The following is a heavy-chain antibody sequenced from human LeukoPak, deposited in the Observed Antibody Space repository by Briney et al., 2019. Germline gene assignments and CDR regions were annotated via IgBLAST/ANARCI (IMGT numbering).Heavy chain of an antibody. V-gene: IGHV3-73*01. CDR1: GFTFSGSA. CDR2: IRSKANSYAT. CDR3: TRPSAAGNY. Sequence: PGGSLRLSCAASGFTFSGSAMHWVRQASGKGLEWVGRIRSKANSYATAYAASVKGRFSISRDDSKNTAYLQMNSLKTEDTAVYYCTRPSAAGNYWGQGTLVTVSS. J-gene: IGHJ4*02. D-gene: IGHD6-13*01.